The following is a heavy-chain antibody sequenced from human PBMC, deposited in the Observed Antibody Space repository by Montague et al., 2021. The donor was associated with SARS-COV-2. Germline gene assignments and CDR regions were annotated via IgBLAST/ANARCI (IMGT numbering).Heavy chain of an antibody. Sequence: SETLSLTCAVYGGSFSDYYWSWIRQPPGKGLEWIGEINQRGTSNYNPSLKSRVSISVDTSKNQFSLYLGPVTAADTAVYYCARGRQHFNMIVVVMTGGEYYFDYWGQGTLVTVSS. V-gene: IGHV4-34*01. J-gene: IGHJ4*02. CDR2: INQRGTS. CDR3: ARGRQHFNMIVVVMTGGEYYFDY. CDR1: GGSFSDYY. D-gene: IGHD3-22*01.